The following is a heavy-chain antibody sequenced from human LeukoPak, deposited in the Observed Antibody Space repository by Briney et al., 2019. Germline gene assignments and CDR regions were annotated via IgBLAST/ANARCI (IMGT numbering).Heavy chain of an antibody. D-gene: IGHD3-3*01. CDR2: KWHDGSNE. CDR1: GFTFRTYG. CDR3: ARERHYDFWSGFYKVGPFDY. Sequence: GGSLRLSCVVSGFTFRTYGMHWVRQAPGKGLEWVAVKWHDGSNEYYADSMKGRFTISRDNSKNTLYLQMNSLRAEDTAVYYCARERHYDFWSGFYKVGPFDYWGKGTLVTVSS. V-gene: IGHV3-33*01. J-gene: IGHJ4*02.